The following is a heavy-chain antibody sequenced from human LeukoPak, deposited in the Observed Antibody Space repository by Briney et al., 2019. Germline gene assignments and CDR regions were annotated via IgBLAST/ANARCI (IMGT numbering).Heavy chain of an antibody. Sequence: SGTLSLTCTVSDGSISSYFWSWIRQPPGKGLEWIGEINHSGSTNYNPSLKSRVTISVDTSKNQFSLKLSSVTAADTAVYYCARVSVYCSSTSCTGRFDYWGQGTLVTVSS. CDR2: INHSGST. CDR1: DGSISSYF. D-gene: IGHD2-2*01. V-gene: IGHV4-34*01. CDR3: ARVSVYCSSTSCTGRFDY. J-gene: IGHJ4*02.